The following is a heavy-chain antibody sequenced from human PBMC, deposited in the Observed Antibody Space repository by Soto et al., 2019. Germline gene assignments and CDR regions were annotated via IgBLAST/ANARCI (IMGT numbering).Heavy chain of an antibody. CDR2: ISSSSSYI. D-gene: IGHD2-15*01. J-gene: IGHJ1*01. V-gene: IGHV3-21*01. CDR3: ARDAYGGSSGYGYFQH. CDR1: GFTFSSYS. Sequence: NPGGSLRLSCAASGFTFSSYSMNWVRQAPGKGLEWVSSISSSSSYIYYADSVKGRFTISRDNAKNSLYLQMNSLRAEDTAVYYCARDAYGGSSGYGYFQHWGQGTLVTVSS.